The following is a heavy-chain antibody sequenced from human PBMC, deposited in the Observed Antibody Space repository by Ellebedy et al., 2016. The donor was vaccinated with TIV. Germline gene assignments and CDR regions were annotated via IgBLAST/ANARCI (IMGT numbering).Heavy chain of an antibody. Sequence: SETLSLXXAVSGAPSGNYFWSWIRHSPGKGLEWIGEITQSGNTNYNPSLQSRVTISLDTSKNQFFLKLDSVTAADTAFYYCAGGGAEAWELLRYWGQGTPVTVSS. D-gene: IGHD1-26*01. CDR3: AGGGAEAWELLRY. CDR2: ITQSGNT. J-gene: IGHJ4*02. CDR1: GAPSGNYF. V-gene: IGHV4-34*01.